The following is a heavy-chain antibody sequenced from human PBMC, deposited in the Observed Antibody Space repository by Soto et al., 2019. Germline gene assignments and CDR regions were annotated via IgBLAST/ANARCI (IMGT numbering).Heavy chain of an antibody. V-gene: IGHV4-39*01. CDR2: IYYSGNT. J-gene: IGHJ4*02. D-gene: IGHD6-6*01. CDR1: GGSISGGPSY. Sequence: QLQLQESGPGLVKPSETLSLTCTVSGGSISGGPSYWGWIRQPPGKGLEWIGSIYYSGNTYYSPSLKTRVTISVDTSKKQFSLKLTSVTAADTALYYCAGQIYSSSGYHFDYWGQGTLVTVSS. CDR3: AGQIYSSSGYHFDY.